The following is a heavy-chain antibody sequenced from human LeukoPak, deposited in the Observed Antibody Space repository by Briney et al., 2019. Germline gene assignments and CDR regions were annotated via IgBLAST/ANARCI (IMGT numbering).Heavy chain of an antibody. V-gene: IGHV3-74*01. CDR2: INSDGSST. CDR1: GFTFSTYG. CDR3: ARPRERWGDPFYYYYMDV. J-gene: IGHJ6*03. D-gene: IGHD2-21*02. Sequence: GGSLRLSCSAPGFTFSTYGMHWVRQAPGKGLVWVSRINSDGSSTSYADSVKGRFTISRDNAKNTLYLQMNSLRAEDTAVYYCARPRERWGDPFYYYYMDVWGKGTTVTISS.